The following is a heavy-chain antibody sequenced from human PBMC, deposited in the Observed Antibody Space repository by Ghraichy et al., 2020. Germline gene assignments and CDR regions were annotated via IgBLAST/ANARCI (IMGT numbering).Heavy chain of an antibody. V-gene: IGHV3-74*01. CDR1: GFTFSSYW. Sequence: GSLRLSCAASGFTFSSYWMHWVRQAPGKGLVWVSRINSDGSSTSYADSVKGRFTISRDNAKNTLYLQMNSLRAEDTAVYYCARAAYSSGWEFVDYWGQGTLVTVSS. CDR3: ARAAYSSGWEFVDY. CDR2: INSDGSST. D-gene: IGHD6-19*01. J-gene: IGHJ4*02.